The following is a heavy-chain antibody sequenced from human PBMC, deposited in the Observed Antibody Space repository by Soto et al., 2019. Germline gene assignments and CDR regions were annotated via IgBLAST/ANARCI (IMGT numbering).Heavy chain of an antibody. Sequence: GGSLRLSCAASGFTFSSYAMHWVRQAPGKGLEWVSSISSSSSYIYYADSVKGRFTISRDNAKNSLYLQMNSLRAEDTAVYYCARNLGSSWSWFDPWGQGTLVTVSS. CDR1: GFTFSSYA. CDR2: ISSSSSYI. J-gene: IGHJ5*02. V-gene: IGHV3-21*01. D-gene: IGHD6-13*01. CDR3: ARNLGSSWSWFDP.